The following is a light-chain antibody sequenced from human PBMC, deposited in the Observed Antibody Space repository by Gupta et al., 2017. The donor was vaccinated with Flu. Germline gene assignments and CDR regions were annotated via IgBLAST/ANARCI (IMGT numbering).Light chain of an antibody. Sequence: DIQVTQSPSSLSASVGDRVTVTCRASQDIGNYLAWFQLKPGTAPKSLIYRASTLQNGVPSKCSGSGSGTDFTLTISSLQPEDFATYYCQQYYTHPITFGGGTKVVIK. CDR2: RAS. CDR1: QDIGNY. J-gene: IGKJ4*01. CDR3: QQYYTHPIT. V-gene: IGKV1-16*02.